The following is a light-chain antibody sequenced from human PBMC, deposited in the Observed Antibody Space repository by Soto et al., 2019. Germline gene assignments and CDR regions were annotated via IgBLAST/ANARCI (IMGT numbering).Light chain of an antibody. Sequence: QSALTQPRSVSGSPGQSVTISCTGTSSDDGGYNYVSWYQQQPGKAPRLMIYDVTKRPSGVPDRCSGSKSGNTASRTISGLQSEDEADYYCCSYAGSYTMVFGGGTKRTVL. CDR2: DVT. CDR1: SSDDGGYNY. V-gene: IGLV2-11*01. J-gene: IGLJ2*01. CDR3: CSYAGSYTMV.